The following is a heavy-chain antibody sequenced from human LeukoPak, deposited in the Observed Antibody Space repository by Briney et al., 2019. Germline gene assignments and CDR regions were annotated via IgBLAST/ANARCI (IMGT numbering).Heavy chain of an antibody. CDR1: GGSISSGDYY. J-gene: IGHJ4*02. CDR2: IYYSGST. CDR3: ARLYSSSCCYDY. V-gene: IGHV4-30-4*08. Sequence: SQTLSLTCTVSGGSISSGDYYWSWIRQPPGKGLEWIGYIYYSGSTYYNPSLKSRVTISVDTSKNQFSLKLSSVTAADTAVYYCARLYSSSCCYDYWGQGTLVTVSS. D-gene: IGHD6-6*01.